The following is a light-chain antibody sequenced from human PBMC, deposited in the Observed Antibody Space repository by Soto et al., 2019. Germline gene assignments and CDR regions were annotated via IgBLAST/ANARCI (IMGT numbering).Light chain of an antibody. Sequence: QSVLTQPPSASGTPGQRVTISCSGSSSNIGSHTVNWYQQLLGTAPRLLIYSNTQRPSGVPDRFSGSKSGTSASLAISGLQSEYEADYYCAAWDDSLNGVVFGGGTKVTVL. CDR2: SNT. J-gene: IGLJ2*01. V-gene: IGLV1-44*01. CDR3: AAWDDSLNGVV. CDR1: SSNIGSHT.